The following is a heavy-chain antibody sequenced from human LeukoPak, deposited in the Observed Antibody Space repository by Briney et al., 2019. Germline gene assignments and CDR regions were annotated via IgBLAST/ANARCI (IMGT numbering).Heavy chain of an antibody. J-gene: IGHJ4*02. CDR1: GFTSSSYG. D-gene: IGHD3-3*01. CDR2: ISYDGSNK. CDR3: AKDREYYDFWSGYYAPSGY. V-gene: IGHV3-30*18. Sequence: RSLRLSCAASGFTSSSYGMRWVRQAPGKELEWVAVISYDGSNKYYADSVKGRFTISRDNSKNTLYLQMNSLRAEDTAVYYCAKDREYYDFWSGYYAPSGYWGQGTLVTVSS.